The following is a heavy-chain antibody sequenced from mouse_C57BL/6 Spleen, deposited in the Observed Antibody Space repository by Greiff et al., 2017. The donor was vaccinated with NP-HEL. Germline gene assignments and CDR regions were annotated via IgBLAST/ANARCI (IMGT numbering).Heavy chain of an antibody. CDR3: ARGVTTVVASPWYFDV. CDR1: GYTFTSYW. V-gene: IGHV1-55*01. Sequence: QVQLQQPGAELVKPGASVKMSCKASGYTFTSYWITWVKQRPGQGLEWIGDIYPGSGSTNYNEKFKSKATLTVDTSSSTAYMQLSSLTSEDSAVYYCARGVTTVVASPWYFDVWGTGTTVTVSS. CDR2: IYPGSGST. D-gene: IGHD1-1*01. J-gene: IGHJ1*03.